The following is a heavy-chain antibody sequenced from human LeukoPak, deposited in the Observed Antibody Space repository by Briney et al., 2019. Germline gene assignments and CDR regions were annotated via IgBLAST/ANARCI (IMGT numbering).Heavy chain of an antibody. CDR1: GYTFTGYY. D-gene: IGHD1-26*01. V-gene: IGHV1-2*02. CDR3: ASTGVGATGSTFFDY. CDR2: INPNSGGT. J-gene: IGHJ4*02. Sequence: ASVKVSCKASGYTFTGYYMHWVRQAPGRGLEWMGWINPNSGGTNYAQKFQGRVTMTRDTSISTAYMELSRLRSDDTAVYYCASTGVGATGSTFFDYWGQGTLVTVSS.